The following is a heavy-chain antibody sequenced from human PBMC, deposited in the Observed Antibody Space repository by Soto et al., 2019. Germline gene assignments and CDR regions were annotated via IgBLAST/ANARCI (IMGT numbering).Heavy chain of an antibody. J-gene: IGHJ5*02. CDR1: SGSISSSNW. CDR3: ARANYDFWSGYPTNWFDP. Sequence: SETLSLTCAVSSGSISSSNWWSWVRQPPGKGLEWIGEIYHSGSTNYNPSLKSRVTISVDKSKNQFSLKLSSVTAADTAVYYCARANYDFWSGYPTNWFDPWGQGTLVTVSS. V-gene: IGHV4-4*02. CDR2: IYHSGST. D-gene: IGHD3-3*01.